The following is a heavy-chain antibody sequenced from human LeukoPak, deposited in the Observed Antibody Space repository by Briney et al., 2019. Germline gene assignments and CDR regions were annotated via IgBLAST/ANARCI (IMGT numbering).Heavy chain of an antibody. CDR1: GGSVSSDTYY. CDR3: ARGAGSVVVWFGEVKGEDWFDP. CDR2: IYYSGST. J-gene: IGHJ5*01. Sequence: SETLSLTGTVSGGSVSSDTYYWSWIRHPPGKGLEWIGCIYYSGSTNYNPSLKSRVTISVDTSKNQFSLKLGSVTAADTAVYYCARGAGSVVVWFGEVKGEDWFDPWGQGTLVTVSS. V-gene: IGHV4-61*01. D-gene: IGHD3-10*01.